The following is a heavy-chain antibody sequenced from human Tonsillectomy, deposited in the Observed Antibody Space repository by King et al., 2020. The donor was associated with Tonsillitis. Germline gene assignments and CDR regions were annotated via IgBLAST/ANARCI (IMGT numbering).Heavy chain of an antibody. CDR1: GFTFSSYG. CDR3: ARDGSSYYYMDV. D-gene: IGHD6-13*01. CDR2: IWYDGRIK. J-gene: IGHJ6*03. V-gene: IGHV3-33*08. Sequence: QLVQSGGGVVQPGRSLRLSCAASGFTFSSYGMHWVRQAPGKGLEWVAVIWYDGRIKYYADSVKGRITISRDNAKNTLYLQMNSLRADDTAVYYCARDGSSYYYMDVWGKGTTVTVSS.